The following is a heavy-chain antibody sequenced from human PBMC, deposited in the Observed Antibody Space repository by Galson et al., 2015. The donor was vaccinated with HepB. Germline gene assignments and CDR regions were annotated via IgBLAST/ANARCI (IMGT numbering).Heavy chain of an antibody. Sequence: SVKVSCKASGYTFTSYDINWVRQATGQGLEWMGWMNPNSGNTGYAQKFQGRVTMTRNTSISTAYMELSSLRSEDTAVYYCARGPRPYSSGLVIWFDPWGQGTLVTVSS. J-gene: IGHJ5*02. CDR1: GYTFTSYD. CDR2: MNPNSGNT. V-gene: IGHV1-8*01. D-gene: IGHD6-19*01. CDR3: ARGPRPYSSGLVIWFDP.